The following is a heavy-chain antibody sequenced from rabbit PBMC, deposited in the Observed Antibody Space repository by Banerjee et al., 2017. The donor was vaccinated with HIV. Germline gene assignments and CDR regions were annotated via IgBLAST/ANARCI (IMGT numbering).Heavy chain of an antibody. J-gene: IGHJ3*01. D-gene: IGHD1-1*01. Sequence: QEQLVESGGGLVQPEGSLTLTCTASGFSFSSSYYMCWVRQAPGKGLEWIGCIDTGSGSTAYYASWAKGRFTISKTSSTTVTLQMTSLTAADTATYFCARGDNTIGYFVKWGQGTLVTDS. CDR3: ARGDNTIGYFVK. CDR1: GFSFSSSYY. CDR2: IDTGSGSTA. V-gene: IGHV1S45*01.